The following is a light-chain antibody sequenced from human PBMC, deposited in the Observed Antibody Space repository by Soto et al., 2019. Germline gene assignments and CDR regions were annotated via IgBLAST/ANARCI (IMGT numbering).Light chain of an antibody. Sequence: DIVMTQSPLSLPVTPGEPASISCRSSQSLLHSNGYNYLDWYLQKPGQSPQLLIYLGSNRASGVPDRFSGSGSGTDFTLKISRVEAEDVWVYYCMQALQTPWYTFGQGTKLEIK. J-gene: IGKJ2*01. CDR3: MQALQTPWYT. CDR1: QSLLHSNGYNY. V-gene: IGKV2-28*01. CDR2: LGS.